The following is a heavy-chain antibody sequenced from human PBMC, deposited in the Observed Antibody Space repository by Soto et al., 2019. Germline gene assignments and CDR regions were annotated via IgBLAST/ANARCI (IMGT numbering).Heavy chain of an antibody. J-gene: IGHJ6*02. D-gene: IGHD2-2*01. CDR1: GDSIINSNDY. Sequence: VSGDSIINSNDYWAWIRQSPGKGLEWIGNMYYSGSTYYNLSLKSRVTMSVDTSKNQLSLKISSVTAADTSVYYCARIVVIPAAPDYYNYYGVDVWGQGTTVTVSS. CDR2: MYYSGST. V-gene: IGHV4-39*01. CDR3: ARIVVIPAAPDYYNYYGVDV.